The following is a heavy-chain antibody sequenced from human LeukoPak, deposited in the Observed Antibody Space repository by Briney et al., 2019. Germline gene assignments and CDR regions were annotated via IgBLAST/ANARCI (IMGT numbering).Heavy chain of an antibody. Sequence: SVKVSCKASGGTFSSYAISWVRQAPGQGLEWMGGIIPIFGTANYAQKFQGRVTITADESTSTAYMELSSLRSEDTAVYYCASAGHGSGSYYYYYYMAVWGKGTTVTVSS. J-gene: IGHJ6*03. V-gene: IGHV1-69*01. D-gene: IGHD3-10*01. CDR1: GGTFSSYA. CDR2: IIPIFGTA. CDR3: ASAGHGSGSYYYYYYMAV.